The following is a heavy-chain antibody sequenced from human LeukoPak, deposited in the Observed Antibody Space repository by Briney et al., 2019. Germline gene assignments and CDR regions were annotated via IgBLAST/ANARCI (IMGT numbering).Heavy chain of an antibody. CDR3: ARDAVGAPDY. D-gene: IGHD1-26*01. CDR2: ISSTGDTI. V-gene: IGHV3-48*02. CDR1: GFTFSSYG. J-gene: IGHJ4*02. Sequence: QPGGSLRLSCAASGFTFSSYGMNWVRQAPGKGLEWVSYISSTGDTIYYADTLKGRFTISRDNAKNSLYLQMNSLRDEDTAVYYCARDAVGAPDYWGQGTLVTVSS.